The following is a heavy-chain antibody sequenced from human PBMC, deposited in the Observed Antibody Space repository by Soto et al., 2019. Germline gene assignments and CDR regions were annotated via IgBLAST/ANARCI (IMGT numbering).Heavy chain of an antibody. CDR2: INGASGKI. CDR3: ARSVVPSPPKGLDV. D-gene: IGHD2-2*01. V-gene: IGHV1-3*01. J-gene: IGHJ6*02. CDR1: GYSFSIYG. Sequence: QVQLVQSGAEVKKPGASVKVSCQSSGYSFSIYGMHWLRQVPGQSLEWMGWINGASGKIEYSQKLQDRVTISRDTSETTDYMELSSLRLEDSAVYYCARSVVPSPPKGLDVWVHGTTVIVSS.